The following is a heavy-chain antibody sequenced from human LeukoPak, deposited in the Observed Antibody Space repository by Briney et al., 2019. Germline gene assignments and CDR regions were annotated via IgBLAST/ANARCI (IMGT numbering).Heavy chain of an antibody. Sequence: KPAETLSLTCTVSGGSISSYYWRWLRQPAGKGLEWIGRIYSSGSTNHNPSLKSRVTMSVDTSKNQYSLKLSSVTAADTAVYYCARDAYSGSYYFDYWGQGTLVTVSS. CDR2: IYSSGST. CDR1: GGSISSYY. CDR3: ARDAYSGSYYFDY. V-gene: IGHV4-4*07. D-gene: IGHD1-26*01. J-gene: IGHJ4*02.